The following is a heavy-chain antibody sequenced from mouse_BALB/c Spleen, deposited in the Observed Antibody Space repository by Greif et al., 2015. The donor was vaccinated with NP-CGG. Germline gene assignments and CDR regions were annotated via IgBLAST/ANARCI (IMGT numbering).Heavy chain of an antibody. Sequence: EVKVVESGGGLVQPGGSRKLSCAASGFTFSSFGMHWVRQAPEKGLEWVAYISSGSSTIYYADTVKGRFTISRDNPKNTLFLQMTSLRSEDTAMYYCARCGNYENYYAMDYWGQGTSVTVSS. V-gene: IGHV5-17*02. CDR2: ISSGSSTI. CDR3: ARCGNYENYYAMDY. CDR1: GFTFSSFG. J-gene: IGHJ4*01. D-gene: IGHD2-1*01.